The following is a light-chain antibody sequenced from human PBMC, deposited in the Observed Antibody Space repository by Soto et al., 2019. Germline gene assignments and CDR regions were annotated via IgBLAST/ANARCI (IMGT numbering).Light chain of an antibody. J-gene: IGKJ4*01. V-gene: IGKV1-5*03. CDR2: KAS. CDR3: QQYNSYPVP. Sequence: DIQMTQSPSTLAASVGDRVTITCRASQSISTSLAWYQQKPGKAPKVLIDKASSLESGDPSRFSGSGSGTEFTLTITSLQPDDSATYYCQQYNSYPVPFGGGTKV. CDR1: QSISTS.